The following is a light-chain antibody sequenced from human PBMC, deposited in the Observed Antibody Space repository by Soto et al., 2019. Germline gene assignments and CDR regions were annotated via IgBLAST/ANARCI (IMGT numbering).Light chain of an antibody. CDR3: CSYTSSSTHV. Sequence: QSALTKPASVSGSPGQSITISCTGTSSDVGGYNFVSRYQQHPGKVPKLMIFDVNRRPSGVSDRFSGSKSGNTASLTISGLQAEDEGDYYCCSYTSSSTHVFGSGTKVTVL. J-gene: IGLJ1*01. CDR2: DVN. V-gene: IGLV2-14*03. CDR1: SSDVGGYNF.